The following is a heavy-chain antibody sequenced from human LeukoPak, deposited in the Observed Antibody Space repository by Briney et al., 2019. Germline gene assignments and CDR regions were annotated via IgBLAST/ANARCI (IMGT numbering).Heavy chain of an antibody. D-gene: IGHD4-23*01. Sequence: GGSLRLSCAASGFSFSSYWMHWVRQAPGKGLVWVSRINSDGSSTSYADSVKGRFTISRDNAKNTLYLQMNSLRAEDTAVYYCARASYGGNSRPFDYWGQGTLATVSS. CDR1: GFSFSSYW. J-gene: IGHJ4*02. V-gene: IGHV3-74*01. CDR3: ARASYGGNSRPFDY. CDR2: INSDGSST.